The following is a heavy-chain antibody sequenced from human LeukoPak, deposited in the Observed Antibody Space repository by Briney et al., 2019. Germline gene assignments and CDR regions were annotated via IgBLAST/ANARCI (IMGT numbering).Heavy chain of an antibody. CDR1: RFTFSSYW. J-gene: IGHJ4*02. CDR3: ASSITVAPYYFDY. D-gene: IGHD6-19*01. CDR2: IKQDGREK. V-gene: IGHV3-7*01. Sequence: PGGSLRLSCAASRFTFSSYWMSWVRQAPGKGLEWVANIKQDGREKYYVDSVKGRFTISRDNAKNSLYLQMNSLRAEDTAVYYCASSITVAPYYFDYWGQGTPVTVSS.